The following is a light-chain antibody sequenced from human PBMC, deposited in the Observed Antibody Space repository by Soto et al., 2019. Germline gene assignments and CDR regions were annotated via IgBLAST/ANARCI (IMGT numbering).Light chain of an antibody. CDR2: GNS. Sequence: QSVLTQPTSVSGAPGQRVTISCTGSSSNIGAGYDVHWYQQLPGTAPKLLIYGNSNRPSGVPDRFSGSKSGTSASLAITGLQAEDEADYYCQSYASSLSAVVFGGGTKLTVL. CDR3: QSYASSLSAVV. CDR1: SSNIGAGYD. V-gene: IGLV1-40*01. J-gene: IGLJ2*01.